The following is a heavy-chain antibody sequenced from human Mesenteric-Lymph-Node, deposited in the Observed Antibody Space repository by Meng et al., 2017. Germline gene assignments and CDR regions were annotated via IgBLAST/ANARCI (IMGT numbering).Heavy chain of an antibody. CDR3: ACLDRKYGDPNYYYHALDV. D-gene: IGHD3-10*01. Sequence: SVKVSCKASEGTFSTHSISWVRQAPGHGLEGMGRIVPVGDKADYAQSFQGRITMSADMSTSTVYMELTSLISNDTAVYYCACLDRKYGDPNYYYHALDVWGQGTTVTGSS. V-gene: IGHV1-69*02. CDR2: IVPVGDKA. CDR1: EGTFSTHS. J-gene: IGHJ6*02.